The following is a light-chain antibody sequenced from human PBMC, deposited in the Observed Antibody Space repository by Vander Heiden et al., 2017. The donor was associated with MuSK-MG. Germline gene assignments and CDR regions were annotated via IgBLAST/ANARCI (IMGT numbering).Light chain of an antibody. CDR3: HRDCPSAQT. Sequence: EIVLTQSPGTLSLSPGERATLSCRASQSVSSTYLAWYQQKPGQAPRLLMYGASRSATPIPDRFSGTGSGTDFTLTISRLEPEAFAVYYCHRDCPSAQTFGQGTKVEIK. V-gene: IGKV3-20*01. J-gene: IGKJ1*01. CDR2: GAS. CDR1: QSVSSTY.